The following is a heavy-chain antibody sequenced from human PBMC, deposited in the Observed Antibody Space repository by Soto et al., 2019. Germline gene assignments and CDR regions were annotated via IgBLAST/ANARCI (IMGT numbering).Heavy chain of an antibody. J-gene: IGHJ6*03. Sequence: ASVKVSCKASGYTFTSYGISWVRQAPGQGLEWMGWISAYNGNTNYAQKFQGRVTMTRDTSTSTAYMELSSLRSEDTAVYYCARDHEDYDYGDYGYYYYYMDVWGKGTTVTVSS. CDR3: ARDHEDYDYGDYGYYYYYMDV. CDR1: GYTFTSYG. D-gene: IGHD4-17*01. CDR2: ISAYNGNT. V-gene: IGHV1-18*01.